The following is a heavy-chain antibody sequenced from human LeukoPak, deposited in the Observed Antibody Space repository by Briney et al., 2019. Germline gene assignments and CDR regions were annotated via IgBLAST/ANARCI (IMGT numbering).Heavy chain of an antibody. CDR3: AREVNWRFDY. Sequence: PGGSLRLSCAASGFTFSSYTMYWVHQAPGKGLEYVSAISSNGGSTYYANSVKGRFTISRDNSKNTLYLQMGSLRGEDMAVYYCAREVNWRFDYWGQGTLVTVSS. V-gene: IGHV3-64*01. CDR2: ISSNGGST. J-gene: IGHJ4*02. CDR1: GFTFSSYT. D-gene: IGHD1-1*01.